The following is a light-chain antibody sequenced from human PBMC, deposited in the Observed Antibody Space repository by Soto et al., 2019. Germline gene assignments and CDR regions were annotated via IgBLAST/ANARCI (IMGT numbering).Light chain of an antibody. J-gene: IGLJ2*01. CDR1: NSNIGRQD. Sequence: QSVLTQVPSVSAAPGQKVTITCSGSNSNIGRQDVSWYQQLPGTAPKLLIYDNSKRPSGIPDRFSGSKSGTSATLGITGLQTGDEADYYCGTWDSRLSGGVFGGGTQLTVL. CDR3: GTWDSRLSGGV. V-gene: IGLV1-51*01. CDR2: DNS.